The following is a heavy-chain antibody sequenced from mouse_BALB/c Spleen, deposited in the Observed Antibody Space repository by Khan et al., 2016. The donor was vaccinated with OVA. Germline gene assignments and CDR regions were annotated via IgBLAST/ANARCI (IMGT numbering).Heavy chain of an antibody. CDR1: GFSLSTSGMG. CDR3: ARSSCYSYYDAMDY. D-gene: IGHD3-1*01. V-gene: IGHV8-12*01. J-gene: IGHJ4*01. Sequence: QVTLKESGPGILQPSQTLSLTCSFSGFSLSTSGMGVSWIRQPSGKGLEWLAHIYWDDDKRYNPSLKRRLTISKDSSRNQVFLKITSVDTADTATYYCARSSCYSYYDAMDYWGQGTSVTVSS. CDR2: IYWDDDK.